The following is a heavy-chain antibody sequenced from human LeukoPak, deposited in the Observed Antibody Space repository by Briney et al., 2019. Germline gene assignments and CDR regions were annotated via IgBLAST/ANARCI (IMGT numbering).Heavy chain of an antibody. Sequence: GGSLRLSCATSGFTFSDSWRSWVRQAPGKGLEWVSGISWNSGSIGYADSVKGRFTISRDNAKNSLYMQMNSLRAEDTALYYCAKVLSSGWYYFDYWGQGTLVTVSS. CDR2: ISWNSGSI. CDR3: AKVLSSGWYYFDY. CDR1: GFTFSDSW. V-gene: IGHV3-9*01. J-gene: IGHJ4*02. D-gene: IGHD6-19*01.